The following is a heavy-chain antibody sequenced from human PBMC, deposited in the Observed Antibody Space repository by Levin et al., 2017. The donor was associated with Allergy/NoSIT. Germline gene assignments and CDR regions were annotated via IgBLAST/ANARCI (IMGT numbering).Heavy chain of an antibody. Sequence: GGSLRLSCAASGFTFSSYDMHWVRQATGKGLEWVSAIGTAGDTYYPGSVKGRFTISRENAKNSLYLQMNSLRAGDTAVYYCARWGSGARSRAFDIWGQGTMVTVSS. J-gene: IGHJ3*02. V-gene: IGHV3-13*01. CDR1: GFTFSSYD. CDR3: ARWGSGARSRAFDI. CDR2: IGTAGDT. D-gene: IGHD2-15*01.